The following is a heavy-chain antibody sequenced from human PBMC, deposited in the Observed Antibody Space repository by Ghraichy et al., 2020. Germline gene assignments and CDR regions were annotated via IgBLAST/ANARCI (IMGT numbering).Heavy chain of an antibody. CDR2: INFTGSTT. J-gene: IGHJ6*02. CDR3: ARANYDFWSASNYYYGMDV. D-gene: IGHD3-3*01. Sequence: GGSLRLSCAASGFTFSNYSMNLVRQAPGKGLEWISYINFTGSTTYYADSVKGRFSISRDNAKNSLYLQMNSLRDEDAAVYYCARANYDFWSASNYYYGMDVWGQGTSVTVSS. V-gene: IGHV3-48*02. CDR1: GFTFSNYS.